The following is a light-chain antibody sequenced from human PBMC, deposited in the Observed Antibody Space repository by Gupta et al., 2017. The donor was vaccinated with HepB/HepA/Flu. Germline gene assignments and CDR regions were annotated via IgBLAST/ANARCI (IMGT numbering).Light chain of an antibody. CDR1: QSINTY. CDR3: QQSYTTTGVT. V-gene: IGKV1-39*01. CDR2: AAS. Sequence: DIQMTQSPSSLSASVGDRVTITCRASQSINTYLNWYQQPPGKAPKLLIYAASSLLSGVPSRFSGSGSGTFFTLTITSLQREDFATYYCQQSYTTTGVTFGQGTRLEIK. J-gene: IGKJ5*01.